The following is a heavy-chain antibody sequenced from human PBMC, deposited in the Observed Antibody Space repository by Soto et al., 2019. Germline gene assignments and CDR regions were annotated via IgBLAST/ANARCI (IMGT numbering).Heavy chain of an antibody. CDR3: ARPPPYTVSYAY. Sequence: PGGSPRLSCAASGFTVSSNYMSWVRQAPGKGLEWVSVIYSGGSTYYADSVKGRFTISRDNSKNTLYLQMNSLRAEDTAVYYCARPPPYTVSYAYWGQGTLVPVPS. CDR1: GFTVSSNY. J-gene: IGHJ4*02. D-gene: IGHD2-2*01. CDR2: IYSGGST. V-gene: IGHV3-53*01.